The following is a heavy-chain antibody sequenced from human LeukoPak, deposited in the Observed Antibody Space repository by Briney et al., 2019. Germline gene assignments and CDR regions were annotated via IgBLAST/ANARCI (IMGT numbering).Heavy chain of an antibody. Sequence: GRSLRLSCAASGVTFSSYGMHWVRQAPGKGLEWVAVIWYDGSNKYYADSVKGRFTISRDNSKNTLYLQMNSLRAEDTAVYYCARDPSEGYFDYWGQGTLVTVSS. CDR3: ARDPSEGYFDY. V-gene: IGHV3-33*01. J-gene: IGHJ4*02. CDR1: GVTFSSYG. CDR2: IWYDGSNK.